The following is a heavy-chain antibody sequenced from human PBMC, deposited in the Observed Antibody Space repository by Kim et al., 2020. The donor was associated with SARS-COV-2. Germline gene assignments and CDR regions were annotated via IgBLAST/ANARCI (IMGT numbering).Heavy chain of an antibody. D-gene: IGHD3-22*01. CDR1: GYTFTGYY. Sequence: ASVKVSCKASGYTFTGYYMHWVRQAPGQGLEWMGWINPNSGGTNYAQKFQGRVTMTRDTSISTAYMELSRLRSDDTAVYYCARGGYYYDSSGYYHYLPLNWFDPWGQGTLVTVSS. CDR2: INPNSGGT. J-gene: IGHJ5*02. CDR3: ARGGYYYDSSGYYHYLPLNWFDP. V-gene: IGHV1-2*02.